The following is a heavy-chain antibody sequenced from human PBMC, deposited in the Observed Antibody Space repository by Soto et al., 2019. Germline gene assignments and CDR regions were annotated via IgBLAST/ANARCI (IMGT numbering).Heavy chain of an antibody. CDR2: IAFDGNNK. Sequence: QVQLVESGGGVVQPGRSLRLSCAASGFTFSTSGIHWVRQAPGKGLEWVAVIAFDGNNKQYADSVKGRFTISRDNSKNKLYLQMDSLRTEDTAVYYCAKDRVTTAYFFYGMDVWGQGTTVIVSS. J-gene: IGHJ6*02. D-gene: IGHD4-4*01. V-gene: IGHV3-30*18. CDR3: AKDRVTTAYFFYGMDV. CDR1: GFTFSTSG.